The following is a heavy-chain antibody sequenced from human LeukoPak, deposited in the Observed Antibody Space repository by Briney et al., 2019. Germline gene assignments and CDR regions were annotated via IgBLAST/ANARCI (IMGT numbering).Heavy chain of an antibody. V-gene: IGHV3-30*18. Sequence: GGSLRLSCAASGFTFSSYGMHWVRQAPGKGLEWVAVISYDGSNKYYADSVKGRFTISRGNSKNTLYLQMNSLRAEDTAVYYCAKGPLRYFDWLPDYWGQGTLVTVSS. J-gene: IGHJ4*02. CDR2: ISYDGSNK. CDR1: GFTFSSYG. CDR3: AKGPLRYFDWLPDY. D-gene: IGHD3-9*01.